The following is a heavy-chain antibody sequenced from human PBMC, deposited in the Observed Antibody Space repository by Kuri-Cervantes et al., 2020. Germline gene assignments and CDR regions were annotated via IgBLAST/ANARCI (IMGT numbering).Heavy chain of an antibody. V-gene: IGHV3-15*01. J-gene: IGHJ4*02. CDR1: GFTFSNAW. CDR2: IKTKTDGGTT. D-gene: IGHD6-13*01. CDR3: SRDVGAASGSDY. Sequence: GESLKISCAASGFTFSNAWMSWVRQAPGKGLEWVGRIKTKTDGGTTDYAAPVKGRFTISRDDSKNTLYLQMNSLRAEDTAVYYCSRDVGAASGSDYWGQGTLVTVSS.